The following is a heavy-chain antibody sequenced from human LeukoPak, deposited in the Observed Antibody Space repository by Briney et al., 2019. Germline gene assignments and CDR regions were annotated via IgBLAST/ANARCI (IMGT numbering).Heavy chain of an antibody. J-gene: IGHJ5*02. CDR1: GGSISSGGYY. CDR3: ARDHSGNWFDP. D-gene: IGHD3-10*01. Sequence: PSETLSLTCTVSGGSISSGGYYWNWIRQHPGGDLEWIGCIYHSGSTYYSPSLKSRLTISQDTSQNQFSLRLTSVTAADTAVYYCARDHSGNWFDPWGQGTLVTVSS. CDR2: IYHSGST. V-gene: IGHV4-31*03.